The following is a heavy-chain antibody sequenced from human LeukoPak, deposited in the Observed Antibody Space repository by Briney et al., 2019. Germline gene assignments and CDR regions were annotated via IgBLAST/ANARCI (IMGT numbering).Heavy chain of an antibody. Sequence: GGSLRLSCAASGFTVSSNYMSWVRQAPGKGLEWVSVVYSGGSTHYADSVKGRFTISRDNAKNSLYLQMNSLRAEDTAVCYCARDGNGNWVPFWGQGTLVTVSS. CDR2: VYSGGST. J-gene: IGHJ4*02. D-gene: IGHD1-1*01. CDR1: GFTVSSNY. V-gene: IGHV3-66*01. CDR3: ARDGNGNWVPF.